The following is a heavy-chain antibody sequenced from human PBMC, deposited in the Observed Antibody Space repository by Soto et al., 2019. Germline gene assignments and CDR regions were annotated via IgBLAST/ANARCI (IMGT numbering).Heavy chain of an antibody. Sequence: ASVKVSCKASGYTFTSYGISWVRQAPGQGLEWMGWISAYNGNTNYAQKLQGRVTMTTDTSTSIAYMELRSLRSDDTAVYYCARAITIFGVVSFMDVWGQGTTVTVSS. D-gene: IGHD3-3*01. CDR3: ARAITIFGVVSFMDV. CDR2: ISAYNGNT. J-gene: IGHJ6*02. V-gene: IGHV1-18*01. CDR1: GYTFTSYG.